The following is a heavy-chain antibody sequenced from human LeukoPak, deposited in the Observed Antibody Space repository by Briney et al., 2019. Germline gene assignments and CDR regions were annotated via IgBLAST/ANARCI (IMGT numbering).Heavy chain of an antibody. CDR1: GFTFSSYG. Sequence: GRSLRLSCAASGFTFSSYGMHWVRQAPGKGLEWVAVIWYDGSNKYYADSVKGRFTISRDNSKNTLYLQMNSLRAEDTAVYYCAREATVVTYFDYWGQGTLVTVSS. J-gene: IGHJ4*02. CDR3: AREATVVTYFDY. V-gene: IGHV3-33*01. CDR2: IWYDGSNK. D-gene: IGHD4-17*01.